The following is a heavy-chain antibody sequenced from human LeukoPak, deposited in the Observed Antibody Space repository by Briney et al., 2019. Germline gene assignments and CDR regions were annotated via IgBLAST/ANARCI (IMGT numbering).Heavy chain of an antibody. J-gene: IGHJ6*02. CDR2: IKQDGSEK. CDR1: GFTFSSYW. D-gene: IGHD4-17*01. Sequence: GGSLRLSCAASGFTFSSYWVSWVRQAPGKGLEWVANIKQDGSEKYYVDSVKGRFTISRDNAKNSLYLQMNSLRAEDTAVYYCARDPDYGDWGYDGMDVWGQGTTVTVSS. V-gene: IGHV3-7*01. CDR3: ARDPDYGDWGYDGMDV.